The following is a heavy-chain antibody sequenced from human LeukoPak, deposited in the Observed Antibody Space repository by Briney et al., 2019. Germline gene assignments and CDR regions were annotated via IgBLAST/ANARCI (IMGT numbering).Heavy chain of an antibody. J-gene: IGHJ4*02. Sequence: PGGSLRLSCAASGFTFSSYAMSWIRQPPGKGLEWIGSMYYSGSTYYNPSLRSRVTLLLDTSKNEFSLQLRSVTSADTAVYFCARGVRSLFVVSTFDSWGQGILVTVSS. D-gene: IGHD2-8*02. V-gene: IGHV4-38-2*01. CDR1: GFTFSSYA. CDR2: MYYSGST. CDR3: ARGVRSLFVVSTFDS.